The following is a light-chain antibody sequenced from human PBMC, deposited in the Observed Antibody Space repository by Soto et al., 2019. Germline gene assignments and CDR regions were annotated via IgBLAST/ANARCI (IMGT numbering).Light chain of an antibody. CDR2: GAS. V-gene: IGKV3-20*01. CDR1: QSVYNNY. J-gene: IGKJ2*01. Sequence: EIVLTQSPGTLSLSPGERATLSCRASQSVYNNYLAWYQQKPGQTPRLLVNGASNRATGIPDRFSGGGSGTDFTLTISSLXXEDFAVYYCQQYGLPPHSFGQGTRVEIK. CDR3: QQYGLPPHS.